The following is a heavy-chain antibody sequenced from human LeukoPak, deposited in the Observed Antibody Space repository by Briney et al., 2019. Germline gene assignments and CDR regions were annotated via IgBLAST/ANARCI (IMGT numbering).Heavy chain of an antibody. V-gene: IGHV3-49*04. J-gene: IGHJ6*02. CDR3: TRVAFSGYRYV. CDR1: GFTFSSYS. CDR2: IRSKTYGGTT. D-gene: IGHD6-25*01. Sequence: GGSLRLSCAASGFTFSSYSMNWVRQASGKGLEWVGFIRSKTYGGTTEYAASVKGRFTISRDDSKSIAYLQMNSLTTEDTAIYYCTRVAFSGYRYVWGQGTTVTVSS.